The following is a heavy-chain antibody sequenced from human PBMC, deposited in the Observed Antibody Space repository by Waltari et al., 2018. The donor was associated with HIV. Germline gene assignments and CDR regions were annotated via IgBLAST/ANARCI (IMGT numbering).Heavy chain of an antibody. CDR3: ASRTKGYCPSGLCLNIDV. CDR2: VNPKSGNA. CDR1: GYKFHSYH. D-gene: IGHD2-8*01. J-gene: IGHJ6*02. V-gene: IGHV1-8*02. Sequence: QEDLVQSGAEVKQSGALVKVSCKATGYKFHSYHHPWVRQAAGQRRECVGWVNPKSGNAGYAQKFQGRVTMTRNSSTSTAYMELSGLTSEDTAVYYWASRTKGYCPSGLCLNIDVWGQGTTVTVSS.